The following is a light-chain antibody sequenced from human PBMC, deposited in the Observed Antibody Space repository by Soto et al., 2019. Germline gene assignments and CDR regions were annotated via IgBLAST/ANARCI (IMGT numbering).Light chain of an antibody. Sequence: QAVVTQEPSFSVSPGGTVTLTCGLSSGSVSTSYYPSWYQQTPGQAPRTLMHSSNTRSSGVTDRFSGSILGNKAALTITGAQADYEADYYCALYLGGGIWVFGGGTKLTVL. CDR2: SSN. J-gene: IGLJ3*02. CDR3: ALYLGGGIWV. CDR1: SGSVSTSYY. V-gene: IGLV8-61*01.